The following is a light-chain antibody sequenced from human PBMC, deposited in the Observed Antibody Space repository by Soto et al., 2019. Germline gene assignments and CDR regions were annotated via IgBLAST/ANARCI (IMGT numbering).Light chain of an antibody. Sequence: QSVLTQPPSVSAAPAQKVTISCSGSSSNIGNNYVSWYQQLPGTAPKLLIYDNNKRPSGIPDRFSGSKSGTSATLGITGLQTGDEADYCCGTWDSSLSAVVFGGGTKLTVL. CDR3: GTWDSSLSAVV. CDR1: SSNIGNNY. J-gene: IGLJ2*01. CDR2: DNN. V-gene: IGLV1-51*01.